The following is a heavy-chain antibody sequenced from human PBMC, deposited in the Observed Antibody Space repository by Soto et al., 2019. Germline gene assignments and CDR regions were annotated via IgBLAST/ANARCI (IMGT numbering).Heavy chain of an antibody. V-gene: IGHV1-69*02. CDR1: GGTFSSYT. Sequence: ASVKVSCKASGGTFSSYTISWVRQAPGQGLEWMGRIIPILGIANYAQKFQGRVTITADKSTSTAYMELSSLRSEDTAVYYGAEGGGSGRSPFDPWGQGTLVTVSS. CDR2: IIPILGIA. CDR3: AEGGGSGRSPFDP. D-gene: IGHD3-10*01. J-gene: IGHJ5*02.